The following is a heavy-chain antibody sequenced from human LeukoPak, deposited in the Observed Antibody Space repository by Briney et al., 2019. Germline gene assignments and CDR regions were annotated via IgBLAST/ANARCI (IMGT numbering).Heavy chain of an antibody. V-gene: IGHV4-59*12. J-gene: IGHJ5*02. CDR2: IYYSGST. CDR1: GGSISSYY. Sequence: SETLSLTCTVSGGSISSYYWSWIRQPPGKGLEWIGYIYYSGSTNYNPSLKSRVTISVDRSKNQFSLKLSSVTAADTAVYYCARASPYELLSPWFDPWGQGTLVTVSS. CDR3: ARASPYELLSPWFDP. D-gene: IGHD2-2*01.